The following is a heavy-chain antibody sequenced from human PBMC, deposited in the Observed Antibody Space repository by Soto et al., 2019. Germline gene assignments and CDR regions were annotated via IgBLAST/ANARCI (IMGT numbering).Heavy chain of an antibody. Sequence: CTVSGGSVSSGSYYWSWIRQPPGKGLEWIGSFYSSGSIIYNPSLRSRVSISGDTSSNQFSMSLTSVTAADTARYYCARMYSSGSGWFHPWGQGTLVTVS. CDR1: GGSVSSGSYY. J-gene: IGHJ5*02. D-gene: IGHD6-19*01. CDR3: ARMYSSGSGWFHP. CDR2: FYSSGSI. V-gene: IGHV4-61*01.